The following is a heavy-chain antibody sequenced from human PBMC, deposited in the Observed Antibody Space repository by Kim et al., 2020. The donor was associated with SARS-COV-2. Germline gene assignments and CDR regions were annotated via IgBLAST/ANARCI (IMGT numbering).Heavy chain of an antibody. Sequence: GGSLRLSCAASGFSFSDHYMTWIRQAPGKGLEWVSYISKGADAMYYADSVKGRFIISRDNAKNSLSLEMKSLRDEDTAVYYCARAVGSAVSRRRTFDYWGPETLVTVST. CDR2: ISKGADAM. D-gene: IGHD3-10*01. V-gene: IGHV3-11*01. CDR1: GFSFSDHY. CDR3: ARAVGSAVSRRRTFDY. J-gene: IGHJ4*02.